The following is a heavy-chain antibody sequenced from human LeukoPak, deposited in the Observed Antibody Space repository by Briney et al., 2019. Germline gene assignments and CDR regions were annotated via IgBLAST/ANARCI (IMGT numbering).Heavy chain of an antibody. Sequence: PGGSLRLSCVASGFTFSRYAMIWVRQAPGKGLEWVSAIVAGGGGKYADSVKGRFTVSRDNSENTLYLQMNGLTAEDTAVYFCARDPNGDYIGAFDFRGQGTRVTVSS. CDR1: GFTFSRYA. D-gene: IGHD4-17*01. V-gene: IGHV3-23*01. J-gene: IGHJ3*01. CDR2: IVAGGGG. CDR3: ARDPNGDYIGAFDF.